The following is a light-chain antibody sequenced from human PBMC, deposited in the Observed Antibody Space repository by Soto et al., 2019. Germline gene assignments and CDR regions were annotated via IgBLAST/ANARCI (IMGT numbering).Light chain of an antibody. Sequence: DIQITQSPSSVSASLGDSVTITRLASQDISSWLAWYQQKPGKAPNLLIYAASSLQSGVPSRFSGSGSGTDFTLTINSLQPEDIATYYCQQTNSFPRTFGQGTKVDIK. CDR1: QDISSW. CDR3: QQTNSFPRT. J-gene: IGKJ1*01. V-gene: IGKV1-12*01. CDR2: AAS.